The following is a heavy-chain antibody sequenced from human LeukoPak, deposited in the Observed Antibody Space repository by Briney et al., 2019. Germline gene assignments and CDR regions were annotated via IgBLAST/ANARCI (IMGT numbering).Heavy chain of an antibody. D-gene: IGHD3-3*01. J-gene: IGHJ3*02. V-gene: IGHV3-11*04. CDR2: ISSSDTI. CDR1: GFTFSDYY. CDR3: AREGRNDFWSGYPLSAFDI. Sequence: PGGSLRLSCAASGFTFSDYYMSWIRQAPGKGLEWVSYISSSDTIYYADSVKGRFTISRDNAKNSLYLQMNSLRAEDTAVYYCAREGRNDFWSGYPLSAFDIWGQGTMVTVSS.